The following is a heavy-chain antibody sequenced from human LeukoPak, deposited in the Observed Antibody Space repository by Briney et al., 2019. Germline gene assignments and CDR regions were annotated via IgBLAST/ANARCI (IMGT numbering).Heavy chain of an antibody. Sequence: GGSLRLSCAGSGFALKSYSLSWVRQAPGKGLEWVSSISSTSAYIYYADSVKGRFTISRDNSKNTLYLQMNSLRAEDTAVYYCARVPRMGAPYYFDYWGQGTLVTVSS. V-gene: IGHV3-21*01. D-gene: IGHD1-26*01. J-gene: IGHJ4*02. CDR1: GFALKSYS. CDR2: ISSTSAYI. CDR3: ARVPRMGAPYYFDY.